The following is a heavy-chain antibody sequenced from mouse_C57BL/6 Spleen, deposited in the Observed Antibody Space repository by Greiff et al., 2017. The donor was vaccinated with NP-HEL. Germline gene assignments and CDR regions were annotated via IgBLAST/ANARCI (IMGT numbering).Heavy chain of an antibody. CDR1: GYTFTDYE. J-gene: IGHJ1*03. Sequence: SGAELVRPGASVTLSCKASGYTFTDYEMHWVKQTPVHGLEWIGAIDPETGGTAYNQKFKGKAILTADKSSSKAYMELRSLTSEDSAVDYCTRAAARAAGYFDVWGTGTTVTVSS. CDR3: TRAAARAAGYFDV. CDR2: IDPETGGT. V-gene: IGHV1-15*01.